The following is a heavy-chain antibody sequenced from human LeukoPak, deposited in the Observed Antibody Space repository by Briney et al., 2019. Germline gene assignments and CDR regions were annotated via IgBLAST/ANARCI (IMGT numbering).Heavy chain of an antibody. Sequence: SETLSLTCTVSGGSISSSSYYWVWIRQPPGKGLEWIGRIYYSGSTYYNPSLKSRVTISVDTSKNQFSLKLSSVTAADTAVYYCARRSSWYYHYYYYMDVWGKGTTVTVSS. J-gene: IGHJ6*03. V-gene: IGHV4-39*01. D-gene: IGHD6-13*01. CDR3: ARRSSWYYHYYYYMDV. CDR2: IYYSGST. CDR1: GGSISSSSYY.